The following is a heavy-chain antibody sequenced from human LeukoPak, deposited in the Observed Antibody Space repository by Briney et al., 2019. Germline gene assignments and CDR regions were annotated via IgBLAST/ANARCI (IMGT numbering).Heavy chain of an antibody. V-gene: IGHV4-30-2*01. J-gene: IGHJ4*02. Sequence: SETLFLTCTVSGGSISSGGHYWSWIRQPPGKGLEWIGYVYQSGITQYNPSLKSRVTISGDRSKNQFSLKLSSVTAADTAVYYCARDSSLWGQGTLVTVSS. CDR2: VYQSGIT. CDR3: ARDSSL. D-gene: IGHD6-19*01. CDR1: GGSISSGGHY.